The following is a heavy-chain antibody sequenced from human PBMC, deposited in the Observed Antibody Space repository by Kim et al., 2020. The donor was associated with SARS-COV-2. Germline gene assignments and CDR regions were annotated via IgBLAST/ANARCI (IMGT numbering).Heavy chain of an antibody. J-gene: IGHJ2*01. D-gene: IGHD3-16*02. CDR1: GFTVSSNY. CDR3: ARVVITFGGVIVNWGSYWYFDL. V-gene: IGHV3-53*01. Sequence: GGSLRLSCAASGFTVSSNYMSWVRQAPGKGLEWVSVIYSGGSTYYADSVKGRFTISRDNSKNTLYLQMNSLRAEDTAVYYCARVVITFGGVIVNWGSYWYFDLWGRGTLVTVSS. CDR2: IYSGGST.